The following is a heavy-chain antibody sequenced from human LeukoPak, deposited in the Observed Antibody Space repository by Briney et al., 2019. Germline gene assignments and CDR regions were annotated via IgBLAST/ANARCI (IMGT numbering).Heavy chain of an antibody. CDR2: FDPEDGKT. Sequence: ASVKVSCKVSGYTLTELSMHWVRQAPGKGLEWMGGFDPEDGKTIYAQKFQGRVTMTEDTSTDTAYMELSSLRSEDTAVYYCATLLYYYDSSGWDWFDPWGQGTLVTVSS. J-gene: IGHJ5*02. CDR3: ATLLYYYDSSGWDWFDP. CDR1: GYTLTELS. V-gene: IGHV1-24*01. D-gene: IGHD3-22*01.